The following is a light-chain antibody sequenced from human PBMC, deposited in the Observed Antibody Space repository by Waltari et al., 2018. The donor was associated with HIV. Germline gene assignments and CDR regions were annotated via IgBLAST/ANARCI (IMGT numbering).Light chain of an antibody. J-gene: IGKJ4*01. Sequence: AIQMTQSPSSLSASVGDRVTITCRASQGIRNDLGLYQQKPGKAPKLLIYAASSLQSGVPSRFSGSGSGTDFTLTISSLQPEDFATYYCLQDYNYFLTFGGGTKVEIK. CDR3: LQDYNYFLT. CDR1: QGIRND. CDR2: AAS. V-gene: IGKV1-6*01.